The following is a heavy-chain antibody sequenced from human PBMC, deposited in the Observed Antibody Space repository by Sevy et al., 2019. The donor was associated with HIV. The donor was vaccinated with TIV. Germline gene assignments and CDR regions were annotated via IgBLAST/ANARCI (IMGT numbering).Heavy chain of an antibody. Sequence: ASVKVSCKVSGYTLTQFSMHWVRQAPGKGLEWMTTFDPEDGDPEDGKTIYAQKFLGRVTMTEDTSTDTAYMELSSLRSDDTAVYYCATTKDYYDSSAHPFDYWGQGTLVTVSS. CDR1: GYTLTQFS. D-gene: IGHD3-22*01. CDR3: ATTKDYYDSSAHPFDY. J-gene: IGHJ4*02. V-gene: IGHV1-24*01. CDR2: FDPEDGDPEDGKT.